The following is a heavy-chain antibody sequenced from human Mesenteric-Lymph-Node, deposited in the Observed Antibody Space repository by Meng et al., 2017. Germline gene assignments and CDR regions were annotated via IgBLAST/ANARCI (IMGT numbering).Heavy chain of an antibody. J-gene: IGHJ5*02. CDR1: GYSISSGYY. Sequence: SETLSLTCAVSGYSISSGYYWGWIRQPPGKGLEWIGNIYHGGSPCYNPSLQSRVTISLDTPENQFSLKLSSVTAADTAVYYCARDEGSSWCDDWGQGTLVTVSS. V-gene: IGHV4-38-2*02. D-gene: IGHD6-13*01. CDR2: IYHGGSP. CDR3: ARDEGSSWCDD.